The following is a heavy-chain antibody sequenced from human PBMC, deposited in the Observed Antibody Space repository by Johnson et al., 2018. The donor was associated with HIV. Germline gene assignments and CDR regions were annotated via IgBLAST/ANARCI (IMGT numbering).Heavy chain of an antibody. Sequence: QVQLMESGGGLVQPGGSLRLSCAAYGFTFSSYGMHWVRQAPGKGLEWVATTLFDGTNQYYADSVEGRSTISRDNFKNTLYLQMNSLRAEDTAVYYCAKSPANDHGGNSGAFDIWGQGTMVTVSS. CDR1: GFTFSSYG. J-gene: IGHJ3*02. V-gene: IGHV3-30*02. CDR3: AKSPANDHGGNSGAFDI. CDR2: TLFDGTNQ. D-gene: IGHD4-23*01.